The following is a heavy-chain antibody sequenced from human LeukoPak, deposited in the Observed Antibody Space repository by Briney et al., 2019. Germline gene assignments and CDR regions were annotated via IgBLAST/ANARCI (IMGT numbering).Heavy chain of an antibody. J-gene: IGHJ3*02. D-gene: IGHD6-13*01. CDR2: ISGSGGST. V-gene: IGHV3-23*01. Sequence: PGGSLRLSCAASGFTFSSYAMSWVRQAPGKGLEWVSAISGSGGSTYYADSVKGRFTISRDNSKNTLYLQMNSLRAEDTAVYYCAKVVKWQQLVKGDAFDIWGQGTMVTVSS. CDR1: GFTFSSYA. CDR3: AKVVKWQQLVKGDAFDI.